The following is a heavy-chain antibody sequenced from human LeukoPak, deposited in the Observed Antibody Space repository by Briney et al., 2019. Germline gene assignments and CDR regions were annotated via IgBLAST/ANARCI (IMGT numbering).Heavy chain of an antibody. CDR2: IYYSGST. CDR3: ARGSLAPSSSIEYFQH. J-gene: IGHJ1*01. D-gene: IGHD6-6*01. CDR1: GGSISSYY. Sequence: SETLSLTCTVSGGSISSYYWSWIRQPPGKGLEWIGYIYYSGSTNYNPSLKSRVTISVDTSKNQFSLKLSSVTAADTAVYYCARGSLAPSSSIEYFQHWGQGTLVTVSS. V-gene: IGHV4-59*12.